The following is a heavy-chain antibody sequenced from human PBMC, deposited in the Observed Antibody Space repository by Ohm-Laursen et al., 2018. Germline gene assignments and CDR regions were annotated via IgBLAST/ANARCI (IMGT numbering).Heavy chain of an antibody. J-gene: IGHJ1*01. CDR3: ARDEPPNYYDSSGYYYRRYFQH. CDR2: ISAYNGST. Sequence: ASVKVSCKASGYTFSTYGISWVRQAPGQSLEWMGWISAYNGSTNYAQKLQGRVTMTTDTSTSTAYMELRSLRSDDTAVYYCARDEPPNYYDSSGYYYRRYFQHWGQGTLVTVSS. CDR1: GYTFSTYG. V-gene: IGHV1-18*01. D-gene: IGHD3-22*01.